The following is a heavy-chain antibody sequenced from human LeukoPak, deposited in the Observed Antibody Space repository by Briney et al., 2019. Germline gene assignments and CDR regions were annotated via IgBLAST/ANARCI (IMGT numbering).Heavy chain of an antibody. CDR2: IYSDNT. D-gene: IGHD4/OR15-4a*01. J-gene: IGHJ4*02. V-gene: IGHV3-53*01. CDR1: GFALSTNY. CDR3: ARRAGAYSHPYDY. Sequence: GGSLRLSCAASGFALSTNYMTWVRQAPGKGLEWVSFIYSDNTHYSDSVKGRFTISRDNSKNTLYLQMNSPRAEDTAVYYCARRAGAYSHPYDYWGQGTLVTVSS.